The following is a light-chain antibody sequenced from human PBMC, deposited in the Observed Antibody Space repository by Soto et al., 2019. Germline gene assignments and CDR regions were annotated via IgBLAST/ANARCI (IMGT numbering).Light chain of an antibody. V-gene: IGKV1-5*01. Sequence: DIQMTQSPSTVSASVGDRVTITCPASQTITNRLAWYQRKPGKAPKVLIYDASNLESGVPSRFSGSGSGTEFILTISSLQPDDFATYYCQHYGGLWTFGQGTKVEVK. CDR2: DAS. CDR3: QHYGGLWT. J-gene: IGKJ1*01. CDR1: QTITNR.